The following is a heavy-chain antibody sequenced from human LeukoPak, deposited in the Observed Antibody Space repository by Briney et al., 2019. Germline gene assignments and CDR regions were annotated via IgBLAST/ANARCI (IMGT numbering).Heavy chain of an antibody. D-gene: IGHD3-10*01. CDR1: GYTFTSYG. CDR3: ARDLLDYYGSGSYGY. Sequence: ASVKVSCKASGYTFTSYGISWVRQAPGQGLEWMGWISAYNGNTNYAQKLQGRVTMTTDTSTSTAYMELRSLRSDDTAVYYCARDLLDYYGSGSYGYWGQGTLATVSS. V-gene: IGHV1-18*01. CDR2: ISAYNGNT. J-gene: IGHJ4*02.